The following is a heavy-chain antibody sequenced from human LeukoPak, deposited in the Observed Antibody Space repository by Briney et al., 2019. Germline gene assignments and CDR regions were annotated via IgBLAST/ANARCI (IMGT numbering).Heavy chain of an antibody. CDR2: ISSSSSYI. CDR3: AKDGSGSYLYY. D-gene: IGHD3-10*01. Sequence: GGSLRLSCAASGFTFSSYSMNWVRQAPGKGLEWVSSISSSSSYIYYADSVKGRFTISRDNSKNTLYLQMNSLRAEDTAVYYCAKDGSGSYLYYWGQGTLVTVSS. V-gene: IGHV3-21*01. J-gene: IGHJ4*02. CDR1: GFTFSSYS.